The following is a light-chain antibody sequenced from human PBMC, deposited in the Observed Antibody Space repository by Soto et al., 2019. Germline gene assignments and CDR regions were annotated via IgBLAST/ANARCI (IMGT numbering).Light chain of an antibody. CDR2: DAS. CDR3: QQRSNWPLT. V-gene: IGKV3-11*01. CDR1: QSVVRY. J-gene: IGKJ4*01. Sequence: EIVLTQSPVTLSLSPGERATLSCRASQSVVRYLAWYQQKPGQAPRLLIYDASKRATGIPVRFSGSGYGTDFTLTIDSLEPDDFAVYYCQQRSNWPLTFGGGTKVEIK.